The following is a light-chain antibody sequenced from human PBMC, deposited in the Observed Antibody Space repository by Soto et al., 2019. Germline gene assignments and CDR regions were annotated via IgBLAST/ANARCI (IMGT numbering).Light chain of an antibody. Sequence: IQMTHSPSTLSASIGERVTITCRASQSVSSWLAWYQQKPGKAPTLLIYDASSRATGVPARFSGSGSGTEFTLTISSLQPDDFAPYYCQQHNNYLLTFGQGTRLEIK. CDR3: QQHNNYLLT. CDR2: DAS. J-gene: IGKJ5*01. CDR1: QSVSSW. V-gene: IGKV1-5*01.